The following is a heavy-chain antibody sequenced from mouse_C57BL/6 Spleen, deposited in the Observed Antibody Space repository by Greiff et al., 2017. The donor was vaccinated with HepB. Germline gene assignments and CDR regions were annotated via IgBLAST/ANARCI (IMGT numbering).Heavy chain of an antibody. Sequence: EVQGVESGGGLVQPGGSMKLSCVASGFTFSNYWMNWVRQSPEKGLEWVAQIRLKSDNYATHYAESVKGRFTISRDDSKSSVYLQMNNLRAEDTGIYYCTAWAFAYWGQGTLVTVSA. CDR1: GFTFSNYW. J-gene: IGHJ3*01. CDR2: IRLKSDNYAT. CDR3: TAWAFAY. D-gene: IGHD4-1*01. V-gene: IGHV6-3*01.